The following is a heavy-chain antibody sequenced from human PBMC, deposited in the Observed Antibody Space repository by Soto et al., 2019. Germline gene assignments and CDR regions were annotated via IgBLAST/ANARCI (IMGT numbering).Heavy chain of an antibody. Sequence: ASVKVSCKVSGYTLTELSMHWVRQAPGKGLEWMGGFDPEDGETIYAQKFQGRVTMTEDTSTDTAYMELSSLRSEDTAVYYCARDQWAIFGVGERNNYYYYGMDVWGQGTTVTVSS. CDR3: ARDQWAIFGVGERNNYYYYGMDV. CDR2: FDPEDGET. D-gene: IGHD3-3*01. V-gene: IGHV1-24*01. J-gene: IGHJ6*02. CDR1: GYTLTELS.